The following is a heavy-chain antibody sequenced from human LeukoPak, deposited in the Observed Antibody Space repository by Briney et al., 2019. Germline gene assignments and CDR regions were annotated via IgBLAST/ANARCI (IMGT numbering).Heavy chain of an antibody. CDR2: IYHSGST. D-gene: IGHD3-3*01. V-gene: IGHV4-30-2*01. CDR3: ASSITIFGVEYYFDY. J-gene: IGHJ4*02. Sequence: PSETLSLTCTVSGGSISSSSYYWSWIRQPPGKGLEWIGYIYHSGSTYYNPSLKSRVTISVDRSKNQFSLKLSSVTAADTAVYYCASSITIFGVEYYFDYWGQGTLVTVSS. CDR1: GGSISSSSYY.